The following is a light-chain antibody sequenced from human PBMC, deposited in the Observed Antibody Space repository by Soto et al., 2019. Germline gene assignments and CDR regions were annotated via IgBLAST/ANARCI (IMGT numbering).Light chain of an antibody. CDR3: QQYGSSGT. Sequence: ELVLTQSPGTLSLSPGERATLSCRASQSVSNNYLAWYQQKPGQAPRLLIYGASNRATGIPDRFSGSGSGTDFTITISRLEPEDFEVYYCQQYGSSGTFGQGTKVEIK. V-gene: IGKV3-20*01. J-gene: IGKJ1*01. CDR1: QSVSNNY. CDR2: GAS.